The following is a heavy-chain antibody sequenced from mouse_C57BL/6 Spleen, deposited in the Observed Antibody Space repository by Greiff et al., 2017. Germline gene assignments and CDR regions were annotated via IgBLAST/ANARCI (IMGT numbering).Heavy chain of an antibody. D-gene: IGHD3-2*02. CDR3: ARRGSPGYDY. V-gene: IGHV1-69*01. Sequence: QVQLQQPGAELVMPGASVKLSCKASGYTFTSYWMHWVKQRPGQGLEWIGEIDPSDSYTNYNQKFKGKSTLTVDKSSSTAYMQLSSLTSEDSAVYYCARRGSPGYDYWGQGTTLTVSS. CDR2: IDPSDSYT. J-gene: IGHJ2*01. CDR1: GYTFTSYW.